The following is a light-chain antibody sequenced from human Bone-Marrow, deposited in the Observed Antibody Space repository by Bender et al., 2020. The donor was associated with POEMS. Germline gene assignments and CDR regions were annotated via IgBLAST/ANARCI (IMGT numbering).Light chain of an antibody. V-gene: IGLV3-9*01. CDR2: RDT. CDR3: QVWDSIAAV. Sequence: SYVLTQPPSVSVAPGKTARITCDGNNIGTIAVHWYQHKPGQAPVLVIYRDTSRPSGIPDRFSGANSGDTATLTISGAQGSDEAVYFCQVWDSIAAVFGGGTKLTVL. J-gene: IGLJ3*02. CDR1: NIGTIA.